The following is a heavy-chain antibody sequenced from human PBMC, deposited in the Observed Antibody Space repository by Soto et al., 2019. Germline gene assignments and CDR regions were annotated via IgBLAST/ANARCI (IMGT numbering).Heavy chain of an antibody. J-gene: IGHJ4*02. V-gene: IGHV4-59*01. CDR3: ARYNSYAIDY. CDR2: VHDSGTC. D-gene: IGHD2-8*01. CDR1: GTLISSYY. Sequence: ETLSLTWSVSGTLISSYYWRWIRQPPGKGLEWIANVHDSGTCNDNPPLASRVTLSVDTSKNQFSLKMTSVTAADRAMYFCARYNSYAIDYWGRGTLVTVSS.